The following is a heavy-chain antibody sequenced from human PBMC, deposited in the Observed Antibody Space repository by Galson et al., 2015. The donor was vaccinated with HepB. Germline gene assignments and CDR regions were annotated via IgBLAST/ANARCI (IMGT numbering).Heavy chain of an antibody. D-gene: IGHD5-18*01. CDR1: GYTLTALS. Sequence: SCKVSGYTLTALSMHWVRQAPGKGLGWMGGFDPEDGETIYAQKFQGRVTMTEDTSTDTAYMELSSLRSEDTAVYYCATDFVVSPYTAMAYWGQGTLVTVSS. CDR2: FDPEDGET. J-gene: IGHJ4*02. V-gene: IGHV1-24*01. CDR3: ATDFVVSPYTAMAY.